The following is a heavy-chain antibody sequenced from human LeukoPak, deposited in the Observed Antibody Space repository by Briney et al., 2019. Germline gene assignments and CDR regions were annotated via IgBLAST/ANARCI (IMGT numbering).Heavy chain of an antibody. Sequence: ASVKVSCKASGGTFSSYAISWVRQAPGQGLEWMGWINPNSGVTNYAQKFQGRVTMTRDTSVSTVYMEVGRLRSDDTAVYYCARWESNAYLLKWGQGTLVTVSS. CDR1: GGTFSSYA. CDR3: ARWESNAYLLK. V-gene: IGHV1-2*02. J-gene: IGHJ4*02. CDR2: INPNSGVT. D-gene: IGHD3-16*01.